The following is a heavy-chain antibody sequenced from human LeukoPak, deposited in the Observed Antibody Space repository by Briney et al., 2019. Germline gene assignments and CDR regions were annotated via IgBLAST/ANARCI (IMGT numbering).Heavy chain of an antibody. D-gene: IGHD3-22*01. CDR2: INHSGST. CDR1: GGSFSGYY. CDR3: AREYYDSSDSRAFDI. J-gene: IGHJ3*02. Sequence: SETLSLTCAVYGGSFSGYYWSWIRQPLGKGLEWIGEINHSGSTNYNPPLKSRVTISVDTSKNQFSLKLSSVTAADTAVYYCAREYYDSSDSRAFDIWGQGTMVTVSS. V-gene: IGHV4-34*01.